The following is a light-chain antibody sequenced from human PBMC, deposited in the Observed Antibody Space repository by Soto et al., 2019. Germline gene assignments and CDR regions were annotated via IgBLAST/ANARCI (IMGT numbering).Light chain of an antibody. Sequence: EIAMTQSPATLSVSPGERATLSCRASQSISTELAWYQQIPGQPPRLLICSASTRATGVPARFTGSGSGSEFTLTISGLQSEDFAIYYWQQGHNWPLTFGQGTRLEI. V-gene: IGKV3-15*01. CDR2: SAS. J-gene: IGKJ2*01. CDR3: QQGHNWPLT. CDR1: QSISTE.